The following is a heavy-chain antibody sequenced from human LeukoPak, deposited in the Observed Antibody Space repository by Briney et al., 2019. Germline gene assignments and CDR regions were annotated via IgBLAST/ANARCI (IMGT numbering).Heavy chain of an antibody. Sequence: GGSLRLSCAASGFTFSSYGMHWVRQAPGKGLEWVAAISYDGSNKYYADSVKGRFTISRDNSKNTLYLQMNSLRAEDTAVYYCAKIRSSGWYEEIDYWGQGTLVTVFS. CDR1: GFTFSSYG. V-gene: IGHV3-30*18. CDR3: AKIRSSGWYEEIDY. D-gene: IGHD6-19*01. CDR2: ISYDGSNK. J-gene: IGHJ4*02.